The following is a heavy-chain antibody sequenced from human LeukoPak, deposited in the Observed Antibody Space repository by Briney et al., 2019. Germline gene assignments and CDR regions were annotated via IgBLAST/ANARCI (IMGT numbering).Heavy chain of an antibody. J-gene: IGHJ4*02. CDR2: IFPGDSHT. V-gene: IGHV5-51*01. CDR3: ARRGYSYDYFDY. Sequence: GESLKISCEGSGYSFTNYLIGWVRPMPGKGLECMGIIFPGDSHTRYSPSFQGQVTISADKSINTAYLQWSSLKASDTAMYYCARRGYSYDYFDYWGQGALVTVSS. CDR1: GYSFTNYL. D-gene: IGHD5-18*01.